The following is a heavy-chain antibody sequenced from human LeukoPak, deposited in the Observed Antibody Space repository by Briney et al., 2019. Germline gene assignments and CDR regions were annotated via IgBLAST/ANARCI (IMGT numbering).Heavy chain of an antibody. CDR3: ARDRSSSYTRDWFDT. CDR2: TYTSERI. D-gene: IGHD6-13*01. CDR1: GGSINGYY. J-gene: IGHJ5*02. V-gene: IGHV4-4*07. Sequence: SETLSLTCTVSGGSINGYYWSWIRQPAGNGLEWIGPTYTSERINYNPSLKSRVTMSIDTSERQFSLNLNSVTAADTAVYYCARDRSSSYTRDWFDTWGQGALVTVSS.